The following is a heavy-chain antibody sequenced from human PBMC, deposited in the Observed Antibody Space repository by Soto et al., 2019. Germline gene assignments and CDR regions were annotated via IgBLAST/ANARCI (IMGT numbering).Heavy chain of an antibody. D-gene: IGHD5-18*01. CDR1: GGSISSGDYY. CDR2: SYYSGST. CDR3: AGYGGDTATLPNWFDP. J-gene: IGHJ5*02. V-gene: IGHV4-30-4*01. Sequence: PSETLSLTCTVSGGSISSGDYYWSWIRQPPGKGLGWIGYSYYSGSTYYNPSLKSRVTIAVDTSKNQFSLKLSSMTAPDTAVYYGAGYGGDTATLPNWFDPWGQGTLVTVSS.